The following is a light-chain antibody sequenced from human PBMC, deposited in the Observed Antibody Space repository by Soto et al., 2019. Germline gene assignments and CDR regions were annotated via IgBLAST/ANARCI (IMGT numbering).Light chain of an antibody. CDR2: DAS. J-gene: IGKJ1*01. V-gene: IGKV1-5*01. CDR1: RSISVW. Sequence: DIQMTQAPSTLPASVGDRVTITCRASRSISVWLAWYQQKPGKPPKLLISDASSLESGIPSRFRGSGSGTEFTLPISRLHPDDFATYYCQQYNTYSWTFGQGTKVDIK. CDR3: QQYNTYSWT.